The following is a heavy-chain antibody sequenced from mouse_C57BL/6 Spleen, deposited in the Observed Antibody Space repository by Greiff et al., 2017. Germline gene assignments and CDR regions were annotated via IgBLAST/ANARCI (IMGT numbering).Heavy chain of an antibody. CDR3: ASYSNYSFAY. CDR2: INYDGSST. D-gene: IGHD2-5*01. CDR1: GFTFSDYY. V-gene: IGHV5-16*01. Sequence: EVKLVESEGGLVQPGSSMKLSCTASGFTFSDYYMAWVRQVPEKGLEWVANINYDGSSTYYLDALKSRFIISRDNAKDILYLQMSSLKSEDTATYYCASYSNYSFAYWGQGTLVTVSA. J-gene: IGHJ3*01.